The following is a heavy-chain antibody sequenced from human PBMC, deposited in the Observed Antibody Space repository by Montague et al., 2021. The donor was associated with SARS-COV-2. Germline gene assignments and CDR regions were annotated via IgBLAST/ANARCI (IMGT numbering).Heavy chain of an antibody. D-gene: IGHD2-2*01. CDR3: ARRGTTYCTSNNCHPNWFDP. V-gene: IGHV3-11*01. J-gene: IGHJ5*02. CDR2: INGNGTTI. Sequence: FRSLSLSASGFTFSDYFMTWIRQAPGKGPEWLSYINGNGTTIKYADSVKGRFTISRDNARKSLYLQMNSLRVEDTALYYCARRGTTYCTSNNCHPNWFDPWGQGILVTVSS. CDR1: GFTFSDYF.